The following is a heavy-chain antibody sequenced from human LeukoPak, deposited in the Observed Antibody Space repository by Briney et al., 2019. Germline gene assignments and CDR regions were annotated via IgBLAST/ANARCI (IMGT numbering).Heavy chain of an antibody. CDR1: GFTFSSYS. CDR2: ISGGGGST. Sequence: GGSLRLSCAASGFTFSSYSMNWFRQAPGKGLEWVSVISGGGGSTYYADSVMGRFTISRDNSKDTLYLQMNSLRAEDTAVYYCAKDGGSLGEVRDWGQGTLVTVSS. V-gene: IGHV3-23*01. D-gene: IGHD3-16*01. CDR3: AKDGGSLGEVRD. J-gene: IGHJ4*02.